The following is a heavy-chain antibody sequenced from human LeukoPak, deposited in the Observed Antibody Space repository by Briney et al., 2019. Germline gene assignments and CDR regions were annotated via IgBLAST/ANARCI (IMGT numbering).Heavy chain of an antibody. D-gene: IGHD1-1*01. V-gene: IGHV3-21*01. J-gene: IGHJ2*01. Sequence: NPGXSLRLSCAASGFTFSSYSMNWVRQAPGKGLEWVSSISSSRSYIYYVDSVKGRFTISRDNAKNSLYLQMNSLRAEDTAVYYCARDLPDEVPSFDLWGRGTLVTVSS. CDR2: ISSSRSYI. CDR3: ARDLPDEVPSFDL. CDR1: GFTFSSYS.